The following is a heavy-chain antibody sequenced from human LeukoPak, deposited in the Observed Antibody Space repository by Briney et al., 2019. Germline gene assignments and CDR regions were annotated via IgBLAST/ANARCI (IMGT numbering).Heavy chain of an antibody. CDR3: AITDYYGSLYYFDY. J-gene: IGHJ4*02. CDR2: NT. Sequence: GESLKISCKGSGYSFTNYWIGWVRQMPGKGLEWMGINTRYSPSFQGQVTISADKSISTAYLQWSSLKASDTAMYYCAITDYYGSLYYFDYWGQGTLVTVSS. V-gene: IGHV5-51*01. CDR1: GYSFTNYW. D-gene: IGHD3-10*01.